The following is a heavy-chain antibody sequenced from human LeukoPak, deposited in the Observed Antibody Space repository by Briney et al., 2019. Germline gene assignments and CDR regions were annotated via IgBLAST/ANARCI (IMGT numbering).Heavy chain of an antibody. V-gene: IGHV3-74*01. J-gene: IGHJ3*02. D-gene: IGHD3-10*01. CDR1: GFTFSSYW. Sequence: GSLRLSCAASGFTFSSYWMHWVRQAPGKGLVWVSRITSDGSSTSYADSVKGRFTISRDNAKNTLYLQMNSLRAEDTAVYYCARDGGDDAFDIWGQGTMVTASS. CDR3: ARDGGDDAFDI. CDR2: ITSDGSST.